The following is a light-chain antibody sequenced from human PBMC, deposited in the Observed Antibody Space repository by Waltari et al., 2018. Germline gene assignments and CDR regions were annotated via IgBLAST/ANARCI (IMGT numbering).Light chain of an antibody. CDR3: EQYNRGST. J-gene: IGKJ1*01. V-gene: IGKV1-5*03. CDR1: QTVHTW. Sequence: DIQMTQSPSTLSASVGDRVTITCRASQTVHTWLAWYPQKPGKAPKVLIYKASTLESGVPARFTGSGSGTEFTLSTSSLQADDFATYCCEQYNRGSTFGQGTHVEI. CDR2: KAS.